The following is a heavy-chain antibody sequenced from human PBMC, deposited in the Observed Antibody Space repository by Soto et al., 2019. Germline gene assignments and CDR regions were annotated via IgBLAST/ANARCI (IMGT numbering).Heavy chain of an antibody. Sequence: PGGSVRLSCAASGFTFSSYEMNWVRQAPGKGLEWVSYISSSGSTIYYADSVKGRFTISRDNAKNSLYLQMNSLRAEDTAVYYCARDDPRRITIFGVVRDGMDVWGQGTTVTVSS. D-gene: IGHD3-3*01. CDR2: ISSSGSTI. CDR3: ARDDPRRITIFGVVRDGMDV. CDR1: GFTFSSYE. V-gene: IGHV3-48*03. J-gene: IGHJ6*02.